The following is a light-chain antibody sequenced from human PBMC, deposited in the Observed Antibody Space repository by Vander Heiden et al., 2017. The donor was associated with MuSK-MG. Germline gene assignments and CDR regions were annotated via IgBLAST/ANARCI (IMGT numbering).Light chain of an antibody. Sequence: SYELPQPHSVSVSPGPTARITCSGDALPNNFAYWYHQKPGQAPVLVIYKDRERPSGIPERFSGASSGTTVTLTINGVQAEDEADYYCQSPDSSGTDVFGAGTQVTVL. CDR3: QSPDSSGTDV. V-gene: IGLV3-25*03. J-gene: IGLJ1*01. CDR2: KDR. CDR1: ALPNNF.